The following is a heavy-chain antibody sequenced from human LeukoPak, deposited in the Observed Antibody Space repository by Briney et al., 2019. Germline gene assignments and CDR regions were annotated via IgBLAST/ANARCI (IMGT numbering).Heavy chain of an antibody. Sequence: ASAKVSCKASGGTFSSYAISWVRQAPGQGLEWMGWINPNSGGTNYAQKFQGRVTMTRDTSISTAYMELSRLRSDDTAVYYCARRIGSSWIDYWGQGTLVTVSS. CDR3: ARRIGSSWIDY. CDR1: GGTFSSYA. J-gene: IGHJ4*02. CDR2: INPNSGGT. D-gene: IGHD6-13*01. V-gene: IGHV1-2*02.